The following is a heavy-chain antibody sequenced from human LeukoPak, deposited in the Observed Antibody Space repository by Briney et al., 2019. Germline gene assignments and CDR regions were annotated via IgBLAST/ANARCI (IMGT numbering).Heavy chain of an antibody. Sequence: PGGSLRLSCAASGFTFSSYEMNWVHQAPGKGLEWVSYISSSGSTIYYADSVKGRFTISRDNAKNSLYLQMNSLRAEDTAVYYCAREEYYYDSSGYDDYWGQGTLVTVSS. V-gene: IGHV3-48*03. CDR2: ISSSGSTI. CDR1: GFTFSSYE. CDR3: AREEYYYDSSGYDDY. D-gene: IGHD3-22*01. J-gene: IGHJ4*02.